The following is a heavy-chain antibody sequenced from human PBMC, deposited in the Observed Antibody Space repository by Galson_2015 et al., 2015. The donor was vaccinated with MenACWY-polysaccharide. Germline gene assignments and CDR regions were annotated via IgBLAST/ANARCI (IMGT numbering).Heavy chain of an antibody. CDR2: IHYSGST. Sequence: SETLSLTCTVSGGSISSTTYVWAWIRQPPGKGLEWVGSIHYSGSTTYNSSLKSRVTISVDTSKNQFSLKLSSVTAADTAVYYCARSKPVNGWFDPWGQGTLVTVS. CDR3: ARSKPVNGWFDP. V-gene: IGHV4-39*01. CDR1: GGSISSTTYV. J-gene: IGHJ5*02. D-gene: IGHD2-8*01.